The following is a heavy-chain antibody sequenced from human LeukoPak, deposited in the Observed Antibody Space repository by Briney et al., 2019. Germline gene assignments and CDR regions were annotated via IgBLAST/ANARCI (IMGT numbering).Heavy chain of an antibody. Sequence: GESLKISCQGSGYTFNTYRIGWVRQMPGKGLEWMRIIYPGDSDTRYSPSFQGHVPMSADTSIRTAYLQWSSLKASDTAMYYCAGRGSGYWVAFDIWGQGTMVTVSS. CDR2: IYPGDSDT. J-gene: IGHJ3*02. CDR1: GYTFNTYR. CDR3: AGRGSGYWVAFDI. V-gene: IGHV5-51*01. D-gene: IGHD3-22*01.